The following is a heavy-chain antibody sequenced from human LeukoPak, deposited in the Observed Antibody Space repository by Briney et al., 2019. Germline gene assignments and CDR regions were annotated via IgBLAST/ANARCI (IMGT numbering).Heavy chain of an antibody. CDR1: GFTSSSYW. D-gene: IGHD6-6*01. CDR2: IKQDGSEK. V-gene: IGHV3-7*01. J-gene: IGHJ4*02. Sequence: PGGSLRLSCAACGFTSSSYWMSWVRQAPGKGLEWVANIKQDGSEKYYVDSVKGRFTISRDNAKNSLYLQMNSLRAEDTAVYYCARVYRSSSGYCFDYWGQGTLVTVSS. CDR3: ARVYRSSSGYCFDY.